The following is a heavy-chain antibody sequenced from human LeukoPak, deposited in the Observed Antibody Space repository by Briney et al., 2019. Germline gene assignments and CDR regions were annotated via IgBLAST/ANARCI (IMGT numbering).Heavy chain of an antibody. CDR2: IYTSGST. CDR1: GGSISSGSYY. D-gene: IGHD2-15*01. V-gene: IGHV4-61*02. Sequence: SETLSLTCTVSGGSISSGSYYWSWIRQPAGKGLEWIGRIYTSGSTNYNPSLKSRVTISVDTSKNQFSLKLSSVTAADTAVYYCAKLSRLGWYFDLWGRGTLVTVSS. J-gene: IGHJ2*01. CDR3: AKLSRLGWYFDL.